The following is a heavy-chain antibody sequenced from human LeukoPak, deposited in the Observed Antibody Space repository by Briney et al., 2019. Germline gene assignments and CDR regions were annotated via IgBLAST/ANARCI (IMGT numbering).Heavy chain of an antibody. CDR3: ASGPGLDAFDI. Sequence: GGSLRLSCAASGFTFSSYWMSWVRQAPGKGLEWVANIKQDGSEKYYVDSVKGRFTISRDNAKNSLYLQMNSLRAEDTAVYYCASGPGLDAFDIWGQGTMVTVSS. D-gene: IGHD3/OR15-3a*01. J-gene: IGHJ3*02. CDR2: IKQDGSEK. CDR1: GFTFSSYW. V-gene: IGHV3-7*01.